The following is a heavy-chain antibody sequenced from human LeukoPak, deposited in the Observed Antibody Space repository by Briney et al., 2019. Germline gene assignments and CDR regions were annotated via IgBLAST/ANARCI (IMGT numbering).Heavy chain of an antibody. V-gene: IGHV3-48*01. J-gene: IGHJ3*02. Sequence: GGSLRLSCAASGFTFSSYSMNWVRQAPGKGLEGVSYISSSSSTIYYADSVKGRFTISRDNAKNSLYLQMNSLRAEDTAVYYCARGTGWPWELGAFDIWGQGTMVTVSS. D-gene: IGHD1-26*01. CDR3: ARGTGWPWELGAFDI. CDR2: ISSSSSTI. CDR1: GFTFSSYS.